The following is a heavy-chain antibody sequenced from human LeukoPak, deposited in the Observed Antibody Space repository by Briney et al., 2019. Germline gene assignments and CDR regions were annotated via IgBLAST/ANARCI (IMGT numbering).Heavy chain of an antibody. D-gene: IGHD5-18*01. CDR3: AKVSLPTAVVTSFDY. CDR2: IWYDGSNK. V-gene: IGHV3-33*06. J-gene: IGHJ4*02. CDR1: GFTFSSYG. Sequence: GRSLRLSCAASGFTFSSYGMHWVRQAPGKGLEWVAVIWYDGSNKYYADSVKGRFTISRDNSKNTLYLQMNSLRAEDTAVYYCAKVSLPTAVVTSFDYWGQGTLVTVSS.